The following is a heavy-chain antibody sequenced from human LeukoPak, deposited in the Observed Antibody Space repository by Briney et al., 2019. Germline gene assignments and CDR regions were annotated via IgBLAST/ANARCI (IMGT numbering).Heavy chain of an antibody. V-gene: IGHV4-39*01. J-gene: IGHJ3*02. CDR1: GGSISSSSYY. CDR2: IYYSGST. CDR3: ASPLTPLAAAGSDDAFDI. D-gene: IGHD6-13*01. Sequence: SETLSLTCTVSGGSISSSSYYWGWIRQPPGKGLEWIGSIYYSGSTYYNPSLKSRVTISVDTSENQFSLKLSSVTAADTAVYYCASPLTPLAAAGSDDAFDIWGQGTMVTVSS.